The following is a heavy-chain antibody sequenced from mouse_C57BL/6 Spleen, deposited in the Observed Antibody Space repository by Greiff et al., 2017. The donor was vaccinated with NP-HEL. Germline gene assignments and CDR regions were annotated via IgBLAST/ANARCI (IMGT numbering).Heavy chain of an antibody. CDR1: GFNIKDDY. J-gene: IGHJ3*01. Sequence: EVKLQESGAELVRPGASVKLSCTASGFNIKDDYMHWVKQRPEQGLEWIGWIDPENGDTEYASKFQGKATITADTSSNTAYLQLSSLTSEDTAVYYCTTGGPFAYWGQGTLVTVSA. CDR2: IDPENGDT. CDR3: TTGGPFAY. V-gene: IGHV14-4*01.